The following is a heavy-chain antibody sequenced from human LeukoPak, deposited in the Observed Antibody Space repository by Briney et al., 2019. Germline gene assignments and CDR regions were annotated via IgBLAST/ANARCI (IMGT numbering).Heavy chain of an antibody. CDR2: ISPSGGIT. V-gene: IGHV3-23*01. CDR3: ARKGTGVFSDAFDI. J-gene: IGHJ3*02. D-gene: IGHD7-27*01. CDR1: GFTFSSHG. Sequence: GGSLRLSCAASGFTFSSHGMNWVRQAPGKGLEWVSGISPSGGITYYTDSVKGRFTISRDNSKNTQSLQMNSLRAEDTAVYYCARKGTGVFSDAFDIWGQGTMVTVSS.